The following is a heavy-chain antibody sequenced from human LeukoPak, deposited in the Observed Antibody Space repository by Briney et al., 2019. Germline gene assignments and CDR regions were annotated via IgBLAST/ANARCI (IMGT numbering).Heavy chain of an antibody. J-gene: IGHJ6*03. V-gene: IGHV3-21*01. CDR2: ISSSSSYI. CDR3: ARDLRYCTNGVCHRGYYYYMDV. D-gene: IGHD2-8*01. CDR1: GFTFSSYS. Sequence: GGSLRLSCAASGFTFSSYSVNWVRQAPGKGLEWVSSISSSSSYIYYADSVKGRFTISRDNAKNSLYLQMNSLRAEDTAVYYCARDLRYCTNGVCHRGYYYYMDVWGKGTTVTVSS.